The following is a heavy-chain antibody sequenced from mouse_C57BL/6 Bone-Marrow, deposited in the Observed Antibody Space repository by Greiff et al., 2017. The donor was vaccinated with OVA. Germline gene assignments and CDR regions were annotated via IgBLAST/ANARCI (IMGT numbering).Heavy chain of an antibody. D-gene: IGHD2-1*01. Sequence: EVKLQESGAELVRPGASVKLSCTASGFNIKDDYMHWVKQRPEQGLEWIGWIDPENGDTKSDSKFQGKATITADTSSNTAYLQLSSLTSEDTAVYYCTSYGNFDDWGQGTTLTVSS. V-gene: IGHV14-4*01. CDR2: IDPENGDT. J-gene: IGHJ2*01. CDR3: TSYGNFDD. CDR1: GFNIKDDY.